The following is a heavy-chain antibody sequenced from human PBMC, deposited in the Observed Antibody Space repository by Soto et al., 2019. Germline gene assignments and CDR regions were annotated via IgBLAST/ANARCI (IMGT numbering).Heavy chain of an antibody. D-gene: IGHD3-22*01. J-gene: IGHJ4*02. CDR1: GGSISSGGYS. CDR3: ARCQYYYDSSGYVDYFDY. Sequence: SETLSLTCAVSGGSISSGGYSWSWIRQPPGKGLEWIGYIYHSGSTYYNPSLKSRVTISVDRSKNQFSLKLSSVTAADTAVYYCARCQYYYDSSGYVDYFDYWGQGTLVTVSS. V-gene: IGHV4-30-2*01. CDR2: IYHSGST.